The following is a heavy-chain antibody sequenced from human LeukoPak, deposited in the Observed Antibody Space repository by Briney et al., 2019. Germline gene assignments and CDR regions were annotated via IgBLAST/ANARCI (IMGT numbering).Heavy chain of an antibody. CDR3: ARENLPYYDFWSGYSTSLDY. D-gene: IGHD3-3*01. J-gene: IGHJ4*02. Sequence: ASVKVSCKASGYTLSTYGFGWVRQAPGQGLEWMGWVSAYNGNTKLAQKFQGRVTMTTDTSATTAYLEVRSLRSDDTAVYFCARENLPYYDFWSGYSTSLDYWGQGTLVTVSS. CDR2: VSAYNGNT. V-gene: IGHV1-18*01. CDR1: GYTLSTYG.